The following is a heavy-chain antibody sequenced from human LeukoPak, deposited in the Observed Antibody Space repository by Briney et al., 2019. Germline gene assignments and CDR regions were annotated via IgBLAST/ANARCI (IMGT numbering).Heavy chain of an antibody. V-gene: IGHV3-33*01. CDR1: GFTLSSYG. Sequence: PGRSLRLSCAASGFTLSSYGMHWVRQAPGKGLEWVAVIWYDASNKYYGDSVKGRFTISRDNSKNTLYLQMNSLRDDDTAVYYCVRGVGVSRFNYLDPWGQGTLVIVSS. J-gene: IGHJ5*02. CDR3: VRGVGVSRFNYLDP. D-gene: IGHD1-7*01. CDR2: IWYDASNK.